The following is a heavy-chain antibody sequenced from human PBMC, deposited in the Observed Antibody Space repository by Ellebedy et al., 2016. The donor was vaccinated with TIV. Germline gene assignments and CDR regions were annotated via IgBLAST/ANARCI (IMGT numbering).Heavy chain of an antibody. CDR3: ARARAELSSGWGY. J-gene: IGHJ4*02. CDR1: GGTFSSYA. V-gene: IGHV1-69*13. Sequence: SVKVSCXASGGTFSSYAISWVRQAPGQGLEWMGGIIPIFGTANYAQKFQGRVTITADESTSTAYMELSSLRSEDTAVYYCARARAELSSGWGYWGQGTLVTVSS. D-gene: IGHD6-19*01. CDR2: IIPIFGTA.